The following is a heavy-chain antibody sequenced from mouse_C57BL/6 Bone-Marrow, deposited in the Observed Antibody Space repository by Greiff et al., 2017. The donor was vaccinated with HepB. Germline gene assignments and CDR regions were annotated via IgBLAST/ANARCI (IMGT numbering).Heavy chain of an antibody. V-gene: IGHV1-72*01. D-gene: IGHD2-4*01. Sequence: QVQLKQPGAELVKPGASVKLSCKASGYTFTSYWMHWVKQRPGRGLEWIGRIDPNSGGTKYNEKFKSKATLTVDKPSSTAYMQLSSLTSEDSAVYYCALYYDYAWFAYWGQGTLVTVSA. CDR2: IDPNSGGT. J-gene: IGHJ3*01. CDR1: GYTFTSYW. CDR3: ALYYDYAWFAY.